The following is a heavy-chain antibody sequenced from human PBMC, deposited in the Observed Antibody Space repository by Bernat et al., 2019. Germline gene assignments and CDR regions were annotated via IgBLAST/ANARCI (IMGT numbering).Heavy chain of an antibody. J-gene: IGHJ6*02. CDR2: INPNSGGT. Sequence: QVQLVQSGAEVKKPGASVKVSCKASGYTFTGYYMHWVRQAPGQGLKWMGWINPNSGGTNYAQKFQGWVTMTRDTSISTAYMELSRLRSDDTAVYYCARDAITGTFADYGMDVWGQGTTVTVSS. CDR3: ARDAITGTFADYGMDV. V-gene: IGHV1-2*04. D-gene: IGHD1/OR15-1a*01. CDR1: GYTFTGYY.